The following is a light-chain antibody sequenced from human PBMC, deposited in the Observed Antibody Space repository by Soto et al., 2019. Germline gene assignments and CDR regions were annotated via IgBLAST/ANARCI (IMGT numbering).Light chain of an antibody. CDR3: QQYNDWPLT. V-gene: IGKV3-15*01. J-gene: IGKJ1*01. CDR1: QSFSSN. CDR2: GAF. Sequence: EIVLTQSPAILSLSPGERATLSCRASQSFSSNFLAWYQQKPGQAPSLLIYGAFTRATGIPARFSGTGSGTEFTLTISSLQSEDFALYYCQQYNDWPLTFGQGTKVDNK.